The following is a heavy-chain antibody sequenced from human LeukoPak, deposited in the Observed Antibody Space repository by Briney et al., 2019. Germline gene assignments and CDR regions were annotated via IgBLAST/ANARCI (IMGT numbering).Heavy chain of an antibody. V-gene: IGHV1-2*02. J-gene: IGHJ5*02. CDR3: ARGYCSGGSCYPEYNWFDP. Sequence: ASVKVSCKASGYTFTGYYMHWVRQAPGQGLEWMGWINPNSGGTNYAQKFQGRVTMTRDTSISTAYMELSRLRSDDTAVYYCARGYCSGGSCYPEYNWFDPWGQGTLVTVSS. D-gene: IGHD2-15*01. CDR1: GYTFTGYY. CDR2: INPNSGGT.